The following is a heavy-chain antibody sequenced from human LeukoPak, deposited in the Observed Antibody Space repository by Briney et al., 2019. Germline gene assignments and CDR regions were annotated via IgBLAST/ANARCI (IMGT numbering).Heavy chain of an antibody. Sequence: SETLSLTCTVSGGSISSSNYYWGWIRQPPGKGLEWIGTFYYSGSTYYNPSLKSRVTISVDTSKNQFSLKLSSVTAADTAVYYCARGRSITMIVVVITYYFDYWGQGTLVTVSS. V-gene: IGHV4-39*07. D-gene: IGHD3-22*01. CDR1: GGSISSSNYY. J-gene: IGHJ4*02. CDR2: FYYSGST. CDR3: ARGRSITMIVVVITYYFDY.